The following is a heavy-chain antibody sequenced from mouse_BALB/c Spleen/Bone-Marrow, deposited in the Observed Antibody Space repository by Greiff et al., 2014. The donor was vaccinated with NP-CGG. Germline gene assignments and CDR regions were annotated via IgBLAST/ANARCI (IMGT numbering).Heavy chain of an antibody. J-gene: IGHJ4*01. V-gene: IGHV2-3*01. CDR2: IWGDART. CDR3: AKPEGYSYYYAMDY. CDR1: GFSLTDSG. D-gene: IGHD2-3*01. Sequence: VMLVESGPGLVAPSQRLSITCTVSGFSLTDSGVRWVRQPPGQGLEWLGVIWGDARTNYHSALISRLSISKDNSKSQVFVKLNSLRTDDTATYYGAKPEGYSYYYAMDYWGQGTSVTVSS.